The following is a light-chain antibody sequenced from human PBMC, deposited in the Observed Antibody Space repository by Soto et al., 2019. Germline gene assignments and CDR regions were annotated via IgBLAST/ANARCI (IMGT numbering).Light chain of an antibody. J-gene: IGKJ5*01. Sequence: DIQMTQSPSSLSASVVYRGTITCRASQSISSYLNWYQQKPGKAPKLLIYAASSLQSGVPSRFSGSGSGTDFTLTISSLQPEDFATYYCQQSYSTPITFGQGTRLEIK. CDR3: QQSYSTPIT. V-gene: IGKV1-39*01. CDR2: AAS. CDR1: QSISSY.